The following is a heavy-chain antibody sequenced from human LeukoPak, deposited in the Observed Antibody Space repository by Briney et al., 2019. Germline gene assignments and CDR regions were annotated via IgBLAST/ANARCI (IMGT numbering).Heavy chain of an antibody. CDR1: GFTISRYW. V-gene: IGHV3-7*01. J-gene: IGHJ4*02. CDR3: ARVQWELRGVGSYFDY. Sequence: GGSLRLSCGASGFTISRYWMSWVRQAPGKGLEWVANIKQDGSEKYYVDSVKGRFTISRDNAKNSLYLQMNSLRAEDTAVYYCARVQWELRGVGSYFDYWGQGTLVTVSS. CDR2: IKQDGSEK. D-gene: IGHD1-26*01.